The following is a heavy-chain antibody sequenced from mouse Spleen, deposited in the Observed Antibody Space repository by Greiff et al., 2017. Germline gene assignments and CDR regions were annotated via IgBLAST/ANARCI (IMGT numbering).Heavy chain of an antibody. V-gene: IGHV7-1*01. CDR3: ARDALYYGSGYFDV. CDR2: SRNKANDYTT. Sequence: EVKVVESGGGLVQSGRSLRLSCATSGFTFSDFYMEWVRQAPGKGLEWIAASRNKANDYTTEYSASVKGRFIVSRDTSQSILYLQMNALRAEDTASYYCARDALYYGSGYFDVWGAGTTVTVSS. J-gene: IGHJ1*01. D-gene: IGHD1-1*01. CDR1: GFTFSDFY.